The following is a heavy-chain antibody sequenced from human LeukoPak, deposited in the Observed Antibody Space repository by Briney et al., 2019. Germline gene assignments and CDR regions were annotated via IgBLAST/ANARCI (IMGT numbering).Heavy chain of an antibody. V-gene: IGHV4-59*11. Sequence: SETLSLTCAVSGDSFSSHYWTWIRQPPGKGLEWIGYISYIGSTNYNPSLKSRVAISIDTSKNQFSLKLSSVTAADTAVYYCARDLVTVTKGFDIWGQGTMVSVSS. CDR2: ISYIGST. D-gene: IGHD4-17*01. J-gene: IGHJ3*02. CDR3: ARDLVTVTKGFDI. CDR1: GDSFSSHY.